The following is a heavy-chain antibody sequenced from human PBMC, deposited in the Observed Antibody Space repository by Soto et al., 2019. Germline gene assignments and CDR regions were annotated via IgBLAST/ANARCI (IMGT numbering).Heavy chain of an antibody. Sequence: KGLVWVSRINSDGSSTSYADSGKGRFTISRDNAKNTLYLQMNSLRAEDTAVFFCKKETSSEIPFQSRHSWG. V-gene: IGHV3-74*01. J-gene: IGHJ5*01. CDR3: KKETSSEIPFQSRHS. CDR2: INSDGSST. D-gene: IGHD2-21*01.